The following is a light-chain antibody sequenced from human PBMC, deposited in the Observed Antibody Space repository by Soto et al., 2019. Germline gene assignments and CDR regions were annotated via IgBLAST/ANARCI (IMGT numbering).Light chain of an antibody. CDR2: GAS. CDR3: QQYGSSPPVT. J-gene: IGKJ5*01. V-gene: IGKV3-20*01. Sequence: EIVLTQSPGTLSLSPGERATLSCRASQSVSSSYLAWYEQKPGQAPRLLIYGASGRSTGIPDRFSGSGSGTDFTLTINRLEPEDLAVYYCQQYGSSPPVTFGQGTRVEIK. CDR1: QSVSSSY.